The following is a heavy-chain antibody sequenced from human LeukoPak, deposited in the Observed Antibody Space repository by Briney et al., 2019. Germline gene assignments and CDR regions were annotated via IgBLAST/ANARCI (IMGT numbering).Heavy chain of an antibody. Sequence: SETLSLTCAVYGGSFSGYYWSWIRQPPGKGLEWIGEINHSGSTNHNPSLKSRVTISVDTSKNQFSLKLSSVTAADTAVYYCARMYDWSGAWFDPWGQGTLVTVSS. J-gene: IGHJ5*02. CDR3: ARMYDWSGAWFDP. V-gene: IGHV4-34*01. D-gene: IGHD1-1*01. CDR1: GGSFSGYY. CDR2: INHSGST.